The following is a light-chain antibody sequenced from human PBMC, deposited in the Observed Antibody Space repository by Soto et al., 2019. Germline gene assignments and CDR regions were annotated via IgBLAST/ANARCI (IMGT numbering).Light chain of an antibody. CDR2: TTS. J-gene: IGKJ5*01. Sequence: DIQMTQSPSFVSASVGDRVTVTCRASQDISSWLAWYQQKPGKAPRLLIYTTSTLGSGVPSRFSGSRSGKYFTLTISCLQPEDFATYYCQQANRFPITFGQGTRLEIK. CDR1: QDISSW. CDR3: QQANRFPIT. V-gene: IGKV1-12*01.